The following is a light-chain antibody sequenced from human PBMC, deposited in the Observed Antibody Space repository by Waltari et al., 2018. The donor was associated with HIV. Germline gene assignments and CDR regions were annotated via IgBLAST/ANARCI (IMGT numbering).Light chain of an antibody. Sequence: EIVLTQSPAFLSVSPGDRATLSCRASQSITDNFLAWDQQKPGQAPRLLIYAASRRAIDGPFRFCGSHSGTDFTLPIDRLGPEDSAVYFCHQYGTSLWTFGQGTKVE. CDR3: HQYGTSLWT. CDR1: QSITDNF. V-gene: IGKV3-20*01. CDR2: AAS. J-gene: IGKJ1*01.